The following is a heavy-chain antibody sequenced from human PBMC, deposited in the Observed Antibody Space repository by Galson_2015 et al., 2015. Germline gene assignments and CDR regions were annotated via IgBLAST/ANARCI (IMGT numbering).Heavy chain of an antibody. J-gene: IGHJ4*02. CDR2: IGWEDDK. Sequence: ALVKPAQALTLTCTFSGFSLPTRGMCVSWLRQPPGKALAWLALIGWEDDKYYNRSLKTRLKVSKETSKNQVALTMTAMDPVDTATYYCARTYSRYRSPYDYWGRGILVTVSS. CDR3: ARTYSRYRSPYDY. V-gene: IGHV2-70*01. D-gene: IGHD3-16*02. CDR1: GFSLPTRGMC.